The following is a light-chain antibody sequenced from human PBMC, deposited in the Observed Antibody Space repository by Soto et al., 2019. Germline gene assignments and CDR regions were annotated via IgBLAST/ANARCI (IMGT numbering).Light chain of an antibody. V-gene: IGKV2-30*01. J-gene: IGKJ2*01. Sequence: DVVMTQSPLSLPFTPGVSACIPGRSTPGLVYRNGNTLLEWFCEGPGQPPRGLISKSSNQYSSVPDRFSGSGSETDFALHISRVEAEDVGVYYCLQYTHRPHTCGQGTKGDIK. CDR2: KSS. CDR1: PGLVYRNGNTL. CDR3: LQYTHRPHT.